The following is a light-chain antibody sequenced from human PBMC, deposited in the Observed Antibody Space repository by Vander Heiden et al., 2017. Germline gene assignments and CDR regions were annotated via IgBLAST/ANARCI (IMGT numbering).Light chain of an antibody. CDR2: DDG. J-gene: IGLJ3*02. Sequence: SYVLTQPPSVSVAPGKTARITCGGNDIESKTVHWYQQKPGQAPVLVVYDDGDRPSGIPERFSGSNSVNTATLTISRVEAGDEADYYCQMWDSSSDHVVFGGGTKLTVL. CDR1: DIESKT. CDR3: QMWDSSSDHVV. V-gene: IGLV3-21*01.